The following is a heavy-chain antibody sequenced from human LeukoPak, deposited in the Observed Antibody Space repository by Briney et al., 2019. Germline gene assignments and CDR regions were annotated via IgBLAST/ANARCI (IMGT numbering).Heavy chain of an antibody. Sequence: QPGGSLRLSCAASGFTFSSYGMHWVRQAPGKGLEWVANIKQDGSEKYYVDSVKGRFTISRDNAKNSLYLQMNSLRAEDTAVYYCARASGSSGSMGYWGQGTLVTVSS. CDR2: IKQDGSEK. D-gene: IGHD6-19*01. CDR1: GFTFSSYG. V-gene: IGHV3-7*01. CDR3: ARASGSSGSMGY. J-gene: IGHJ4*02.